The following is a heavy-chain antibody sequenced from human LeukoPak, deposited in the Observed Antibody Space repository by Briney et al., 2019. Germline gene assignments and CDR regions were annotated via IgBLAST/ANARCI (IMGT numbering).Heavy chain of an antibody. J-gene: IGHJ6*03. CDR3: ASTNYYDSSGYYWGPYYYYYMDV. D-gene: IGHD3-22*01. CDR2: IYYSGST. Sequence: LETLSLTCTVSDGSISSYYWSWIRQPPGKGLEWIGYIYYSGSTNYNPSLKSRVTISVDTSKNQFSLKLSSVTAADTAVYYCASTNYYDSSGYYWGPYYYYYMDVWGKGTTVTVSS. CDR1: DGSISSYY. V-gene: IGHV4-59*01.